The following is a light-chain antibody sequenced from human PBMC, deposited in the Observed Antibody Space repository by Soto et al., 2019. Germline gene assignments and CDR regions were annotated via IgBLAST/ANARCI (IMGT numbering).Light chain of an antibody. CDR2: DVS. V-gene: IGLV2-11*01. Sequence: QSVLTQPRSVSGSPGQSVTISCTGTSSDVGGYNYVSWYQQHPGKAPKLMIYDVSKRPSGVPDRFSGSKSGNTASLTISGLQAEDEGDYYCCSYAGSYTFVVFGGGTQLTVL. CDR1: SSDVGGYNY. CDR3: CSYAGSYTFVV. J-gene: IGLJ2*01.